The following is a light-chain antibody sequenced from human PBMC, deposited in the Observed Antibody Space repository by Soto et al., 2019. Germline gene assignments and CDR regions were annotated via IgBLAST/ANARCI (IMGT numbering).Light chain of an antibody. J-gene: IGKJ5*01. CDR3: QQYHNWPIT. V-gene: IGKV3-15*01. Sequence: EIVLTQSPGTLSLSPGARATLSCRASQSVSSNLAWHQQKPGQAPRILMYDASTRATGIPARFSGRGSGTEFTLTISSLQSEEFAVYYCQQYHNWPITVGQGTRLEIK. CDR1: QSVSSN. CDR2: DAS.